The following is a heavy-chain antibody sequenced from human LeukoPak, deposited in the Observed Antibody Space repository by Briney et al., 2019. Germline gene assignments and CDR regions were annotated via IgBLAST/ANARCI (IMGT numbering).Heavy chain of an antibody. CDR3: AKRGVVIRVFLVGFHKEAFYFES. CDR2: ISGSGGST. Sequence: GGSLRLSCAVSGITLSNYGVSWVRQAPGKGLEWVAGISGSGGSTIYADSVKGRFTISRDNPKNALYLQMNSLRAEDTAFYFCAKRGVVIRVFLVGFHKEAFYFESWGQGALVTVSS. J-gene: IGHJ4*02. CDR1: GITLSNYG. D-gene: IGHD3/OR15-3a*01. V-gene: IGHV3-23*01.